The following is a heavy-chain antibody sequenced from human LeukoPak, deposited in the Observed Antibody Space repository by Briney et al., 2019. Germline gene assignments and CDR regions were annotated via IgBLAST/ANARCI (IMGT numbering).Heavy chain of an antibody. CDR2: IYYSGST. Sequence: SETLSLTCTVSGGSISSSLYYWGWIRRPPGKGLEWIGTIYYSGSTYYNPSLKGRVTISVDTSKNQFSLKLSSVTAADTAVYYCARHEWQQLVKFDYWGQGALVTVSS. CDR1: GGSISSSLYY. D-gene: IGHD6-13*01. CDR3: ARHEWQQLVKFDY. V-gene: IGHV4-39*01. J-gene: IGHJ4*02.